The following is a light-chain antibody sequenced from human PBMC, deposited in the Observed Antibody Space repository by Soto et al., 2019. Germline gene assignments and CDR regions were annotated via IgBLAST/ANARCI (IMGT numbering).Light chain of an antibody. Sequence: EIVLTQSPGTLSLSPGERATLSCRASQSVSRSYLAWYQQKPGQAPRLLIYGASSRATGIPDGCSGSGSGTDFTLTSSRLEPEDFAVYYCQQYGSSPRYTFGQGTKLEIK. CDR3: QQYGSSPRYT. CDR1: QSVSRSY. J-gene: IGKJ2*01. CDR2: GAS. V-gene: IGKV3-20*01.